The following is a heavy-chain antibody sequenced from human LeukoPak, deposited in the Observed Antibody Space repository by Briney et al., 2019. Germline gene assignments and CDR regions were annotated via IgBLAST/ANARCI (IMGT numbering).Heavy chain of an antibody. CDR1: GFTFSSYS. CDR2: ISSSSSTI. V-gene: IGHV3-48*01. CDR3: AKDHGGVTIFGVVIPHFDY. D-gene: IGHD3-3*01. J-gene: IGHJ4*02. Sequence: PGGSLRLSCAASGFTFSSYSMNWVRQAPGKGLEWVSYISSSSSTIYYADSVKGRFTISRDNSKNTLYLQMNSLRAEDTAVYYCAKDHGGVTIFGVVIPHFDYWGQGTLVTVSS.